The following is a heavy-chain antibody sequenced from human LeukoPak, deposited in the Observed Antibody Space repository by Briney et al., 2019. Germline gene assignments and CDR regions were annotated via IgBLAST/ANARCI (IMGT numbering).Heavy chain of an antibody. CDR2: IYYSGST. D-gene: IGHD3-16*01. CDR1: GGSISSSSYY. Sequence: SETLSLACSVSGGSISSSSYYWGWIRQPPGKGLEWIGSIYYSGSTYYNPSLKSRATISVDTSKNQFSLQLNSVTPEDTAVYYCARAPRGIFDYWGQGTLVTVSS. V-gene: IGHV4-39*01. CDR3: ARAPRGIFDY. J-gene: IGHJ4*02.